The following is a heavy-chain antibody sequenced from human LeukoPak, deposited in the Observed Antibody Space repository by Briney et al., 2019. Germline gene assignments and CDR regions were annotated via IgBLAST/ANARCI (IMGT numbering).Heavy chain of an antibody. CDR2: IYYSGST. Sequence: SETLSLTCTGSGGSISSYYWSWIRQPPGKGLEWIGYIYYSGSTNYNPSLKSRVTISVDTSKNQFSLKLSSVTAADTAVYYCARAVGSGSELDYWGQGTLVTVSS. CDR3: ARAVGSGSELDY. V-gene: IGHV4-59*01. CDR1: GGSISSYY. J-gene: IGHJ4*02. D-gene: IGHD1-26*01.